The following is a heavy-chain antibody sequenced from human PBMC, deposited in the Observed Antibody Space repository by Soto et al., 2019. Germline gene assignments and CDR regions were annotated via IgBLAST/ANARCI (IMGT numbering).Heavy chain of an antibody. CDR2: ISAYNGNT. J-gene: IGHJ6*02. V-gene: IGHV1-18*04. CDR1: GYTFTSYD. D-gene: IGHD1-1*01. Sequence: QVQLLQSGAEVKKPGASVKVSCKASGYTFTSYDITWVRQAPGQGLEWMGWISAYNGNTEYAQKVQGRVTMTTDTSTSTAYMELRSLRSDDTAVYYCARVRTTGTTRLFQDYNCMDVWGQGTTVTVSS. CDR3: ARVRTTGTTRLFQDYNCMDV.